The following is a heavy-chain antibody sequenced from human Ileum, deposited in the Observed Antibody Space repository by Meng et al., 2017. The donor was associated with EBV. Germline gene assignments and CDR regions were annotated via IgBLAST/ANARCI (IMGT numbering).Heavy chain of an antibody. V-gene: IGHV4-31*03. CDR3: ARASYGSGSPLGESWFDP. D-gene: IGHD3-10*01. CDR1: GCSISSGGYY. Sequence: QVQLQESGPGLVKPSQTLSLTCTFSGCSISSGGYYWSWIRQHPGKGLEWIGYIHDSGSTYYNPSLKSRVTISADTSKNQFSLKLSSVTAADTAVYYCARASYGSGSPLGESWFDPWGQGTMVTVSS. CDR2: IHDSGST. J-gene: IGHJ5*02.